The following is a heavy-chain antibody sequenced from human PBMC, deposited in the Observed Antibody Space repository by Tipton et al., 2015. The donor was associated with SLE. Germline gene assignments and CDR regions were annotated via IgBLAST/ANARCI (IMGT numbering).Heavy chain of an antibody. CDR1: EFVFSPYD. J-gene: IGHJ3*02. D-gene: IGHD7-27*01. CDR2: IRFDGNYK. V-gene: IGHV3-30*02. Sequence: SLRLSCGAPEFVFSPYDMHWVRQAPGKGLEWVAFIRFDGNYKQHTDSVKGRFTISRDNSKTTLYLQMNSLRVEDTAVYYCAKDGPSWGDYGFHIWGQGTMVTVSS. CDR3: AKDGPSWGDYGFHI.